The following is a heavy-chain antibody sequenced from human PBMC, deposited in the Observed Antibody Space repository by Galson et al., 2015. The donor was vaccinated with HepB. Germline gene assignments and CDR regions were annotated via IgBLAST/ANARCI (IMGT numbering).Heavy chain of an antibody. D-gene: IGHD4-23*01. CDR1: GGTFSSYA. CDR2: IIPIFGTA. CDR3: ARGTPNTTVVENGAFDI. V-gene: IGHV1-69*13. J-gene: IGHJ3*02. Sequence: SVKVSCKASGGTFSSYAISWVRQAPGQGLEWMGGIIPIFGTANYAQKFQGRVTITADESTSTAYMELSSLRSEDTAVYYCARGTPNTTVVENGAFDIWGQGTMVTVSS.